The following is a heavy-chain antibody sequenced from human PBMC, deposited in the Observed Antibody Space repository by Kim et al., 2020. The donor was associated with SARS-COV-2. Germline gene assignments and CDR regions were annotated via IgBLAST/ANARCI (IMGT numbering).Heavy chain of an antibody. J-gene: IGHJ5*02. CDR3: AKAWYSSSSGDDCFDP. Sequence: GGSLRLSCAASGFTFSSYGMHWVRQAPGKGLEWVAVISYDGSNKYYADSVKGRFTISRDNSKNTLYLQMNSLRAEDTAVYYCAKAWYSSSSGDDCFDPWG. CDR2: ISYDGSNK. CDR1: GFTFSSYG. V-gene: IGHV3-30*18. D-gene: IGHD6-6*01.